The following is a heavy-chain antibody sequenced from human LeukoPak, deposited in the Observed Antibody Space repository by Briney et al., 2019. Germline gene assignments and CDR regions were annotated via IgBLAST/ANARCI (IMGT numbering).Heavy chain of an antibody. D-gene: IGHD6-13*01. Sequence: PGGSLRLSCAASGFTFSSYWMSWVRQAPGKGLEWVANIKQDGSEKYYVDSVKGRFTISRDNAKNSLYLQMNSLRAEDTAVYYCARVVGGSSWYYFDYWGQGTLVTVSS. CDR3: ARVVGGSSWYYFDY. J-gene: IGHJ4*02. CDR2: IKQDGSEK. CDR1: GFTFSSYW. V-gene: IGHV3-7*01.